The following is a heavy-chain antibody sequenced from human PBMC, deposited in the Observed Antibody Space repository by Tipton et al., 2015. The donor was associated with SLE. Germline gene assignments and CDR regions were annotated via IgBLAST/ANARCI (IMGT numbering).Heavy chain of an antibody. D-gene: IGHD3-3*01. V-gene: IGHV4-31*03. CDR2: IYYSGST. CDR3: AREEENDFWSGGDAFDI. J-gene: IGHJ3*02. Sequence: LSLTCTVSGGSISSGGYYWSWIRQHPGKGLEWIGYIYYSGSTYYNPSLKSRVTISVDTSKNQFSLKLSSVTAADTAVYYCAREEENDFWSGGDAFDIWGQGKMVTVSS. CDR1: GGSISSGGYY.